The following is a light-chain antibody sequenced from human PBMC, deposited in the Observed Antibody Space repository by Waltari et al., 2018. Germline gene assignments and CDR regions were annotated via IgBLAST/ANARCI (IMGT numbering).Light chain of an antibody. CDR3: FSFVAANSFV. Sequence: QSALTQPASVSGSPGQSITLSCTGTSNDIGNYDLVSWYQPRPGEAPMLLMYWATKRPSGVSNRFSGSKSGKTASLTISGLQTEDEADYYCFSFVAANSFVFGPGTKVTVL. J-gene: IGLJ1*01. V-gene: IGLV2-23*01. CDR2: WAT. CDR1: SNDIGNYDL.